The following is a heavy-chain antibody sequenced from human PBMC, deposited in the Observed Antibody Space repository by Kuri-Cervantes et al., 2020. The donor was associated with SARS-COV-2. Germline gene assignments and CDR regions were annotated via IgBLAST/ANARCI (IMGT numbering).Heavy chain of an antibody. CDR2: IIPIFGTA. CDR1: EGTFSSYA. J-gene: IGHJ6*03. Sequence: SVKVSCKASEGTFSSYAISWVRQAPGQGLEWMGRIIPIFGTANYAQKFQGRVTITADKSTSTAYMELSSLRSEDTAVYYCASQLYGDYRYYYYYYMDVWGKGTTVTVSS. D-gene: IGHD4-17*01. V-gene: IGHV1-69*06. CDR3: ASQLYGDYRYYYYYYMDV.